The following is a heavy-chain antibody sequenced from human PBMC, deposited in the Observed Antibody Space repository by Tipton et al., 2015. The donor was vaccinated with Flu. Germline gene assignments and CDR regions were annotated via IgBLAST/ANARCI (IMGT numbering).Heavy chain of an antibody. Sequence: GSLRLSCAASGFTFSIYAMSWVRQAPGKGLEWVSGISDSGHRTYYADSVKGRFTISRDNFKNTLYLQMSGLRAEDTAVYYCAKDRAAVPEGGFDYWGQGTLVTVSS. CDR3: AKDRAAVPEGGFDY. CDR1: GFTFSIYA. D-gene: IGHD6-19*01. V-gene: IGHV3-23*01. CDR2: ISDSGHRT. J-gene: IGHJ4*02.